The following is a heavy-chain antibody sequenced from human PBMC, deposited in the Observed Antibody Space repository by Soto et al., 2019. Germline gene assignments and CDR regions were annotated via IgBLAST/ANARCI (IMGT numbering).Heavy chain of an antibody. CDR3: ASGGYCSSTSCYEVNYYYYGMDV. CDR1: GYTFTSYY. Sequence: GASVKVSCKASGYTFTSYYMHWVRQAPGQGLEWMGIINPSGGSTSYAQKFQGRVTMTRDTSTSTVYMELSSLRSEDTAVYYCASGGYCSSTSCYEVNYYYYGMDVWGQGTTVIVSS. CDR2: INPSGGST. V-gene: IGHV1-46*01. J-gene: IGHJ6*02. D-gene: IGHD2-2*01.